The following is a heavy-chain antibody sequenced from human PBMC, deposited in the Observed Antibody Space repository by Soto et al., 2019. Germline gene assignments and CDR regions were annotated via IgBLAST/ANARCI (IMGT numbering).Heavy chain of an antibody. CDR1: GFTFSSYG. CDR3: AKDLDSYGSQFDY. J-gene: IGHJ4*02. Sequence: GGSLRLSCAASGFTFSSYGMHWVRQAPGKGLEWVAVISYDGSNKYYADSVKGRFTISRDNSKNTLYLQMNSLRAEDTAAYYCAKDLDSYGSQFDYWGQGTLVTVSS. CDR2: ISYDGSNK. D-gene: IGHD5-18*01. V-gene: IGHV3-30*18.